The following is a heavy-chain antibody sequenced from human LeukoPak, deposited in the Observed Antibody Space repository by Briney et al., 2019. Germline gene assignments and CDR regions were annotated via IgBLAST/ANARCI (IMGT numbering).Heavy chain of an antibody. V-gene: IGHV3-7*01. J-gene: IGHJ2*01. CDR3: ARDPSLAARPYWYFDL. CDR2: IKQDGSEK. CDR1: GFTFSSYW. D-gene: IGHD6-6*01. Sequence: GGSLRLSCAASGFTFSSYWMTWVRQAPGKGREWVANIKQDGSEKYYVDSVKGRFTISRENAKSSLYLQMNSLRAEDMAVYYCARDPSLAARPYWYFDLWGRGTLVTVSS.